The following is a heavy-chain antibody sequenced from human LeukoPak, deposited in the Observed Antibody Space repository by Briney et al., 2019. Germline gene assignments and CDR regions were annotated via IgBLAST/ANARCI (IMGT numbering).Heavy chain of an antibody. CDR1: GFTVSSNY. CDR3: ARARKRSSARREDYYYMDV. Sequence: GGSLRLSCAASGFTVSSNYMSWVRQAPGKGLEWVSVIYSGGSTYYADSVKGRFTISRDNSKNTLYLQMNSLRSDDTAVFYCARARKRSSARREDYYYMDVWGKGTTVIISS. CDR2: IYSGGST. V-gene: IGHV3-53*05. J-gene: IGHJ6*03. D-gene: IGHD3-10*01.